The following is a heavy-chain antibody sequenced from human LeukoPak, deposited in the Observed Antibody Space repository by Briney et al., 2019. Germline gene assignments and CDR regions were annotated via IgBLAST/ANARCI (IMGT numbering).Heavy chain of an antibody. V-gene: IGHV3-30*14. CDR2: ISYDGSNK. CDR1: GFTFSSYA. CDR3: ARSIQLWEPFDY. Sequence: GGSLRLSCAASGFTFSSYAMHWVRQAPGKGLEWVAVISYDGSNKYYADSVKGRFTISRDNSKNTLYLQMNSLRAEDTAVYYCARSIQLWEPFDYWGQGTLVTVSS. D-gene: IGHD5-18*01. J-gene: IGHJ4*02.